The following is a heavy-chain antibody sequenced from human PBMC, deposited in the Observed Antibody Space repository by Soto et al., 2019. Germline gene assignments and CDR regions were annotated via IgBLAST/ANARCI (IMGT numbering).Heavy chain of an antibody. D-gene: IGHD3-3*01. CDR3: YTYYDFWSGYYSYYFDY. V-gene: IGHV3-23*01. Sequence: EVQLLESGGGLVQPGGSLRLSCAASGFTFSSYAMSWVRQAPGKGLEWVSAISGSGGSTYYADSVKGRFTISRDNSKNTLYLQMNSLRAEDTAVYYCYTYYDFWSGYYSYYFDYWGQGTLVTVSS. J-gene: IGHJ4*02. CDR1: GFTFSSYA. CDR2: ISGSGGST.